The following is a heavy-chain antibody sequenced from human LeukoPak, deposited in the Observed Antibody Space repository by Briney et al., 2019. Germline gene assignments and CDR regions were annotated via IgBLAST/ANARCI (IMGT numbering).Heavy chain of an antibody. D-gene: IGHD6-13*01. CDR3: ARHVRTGYSSSWGADY. J-gene: IGHJ4*02. V-gene: IGHV4-34*01. CDR2: INHSGST. CDR1: GGSFSGYY. Sequence: SETLSLTCAVYGGSFSGYYWSWLRQPPGKGLEWIGEINHSGSTNYNPSLKSRVTISVDTSKNQLSLKLSSVTAADTAVYYCARHVRTGYSSSWGADYWGQGTLVTVSS.